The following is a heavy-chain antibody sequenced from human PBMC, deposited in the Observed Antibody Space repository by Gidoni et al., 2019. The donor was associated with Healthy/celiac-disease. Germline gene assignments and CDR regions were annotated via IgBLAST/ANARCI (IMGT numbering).Heavy chain of an antibody. D-gene: IGHD6-6*01. CDR2: ISGSGGST. CDR3: AKGKEYSSSTFDY. J-gene: IGHJ4*02. V-gene: IGHV3-23*01. CDR1: GFTFSSYA. Sequence: EVQLLESGGGLVQPGGSLRLYWGASGFTFSSYAMSWVRQAPGQGLEWVEAISGSGGSTYYADSVKGRFTISSDNSKNTLYLQMNSLRAEDTAVYYCAKGKEYSSSTFDYWGQGTLVTVSS.